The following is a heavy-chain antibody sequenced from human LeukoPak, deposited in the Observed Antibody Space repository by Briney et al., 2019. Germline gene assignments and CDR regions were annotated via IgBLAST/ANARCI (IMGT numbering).Heavy chain of an antibody. V-gene: IGHV3-11*01. CDR2: ISRGGNSI. J-gene: IGHJ4*02. CDR3: GRDQYLDY. Sequence: NSGGSLRLSCAASGFTFSDYYMSWLRQAPGKGLEWVSPISRGGNSIYYTDSVKGRFTISRDNAKNSLYLQMNSLRAEDTAIYYCGRDQYLDYGGGGPRVPASS. CDR1: GFTFSDYY.